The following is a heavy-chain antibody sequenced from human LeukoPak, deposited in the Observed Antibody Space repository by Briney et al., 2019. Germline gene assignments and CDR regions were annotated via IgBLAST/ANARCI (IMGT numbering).Heavy chain of an antibody. J-gene: IGHJ4*02. V-gene: IGHV1-2*06. CDR1: GYTFTGYY. CDR2: INPNSGGT. D-gene: IGHD3-16*01. Sequence: ASVKVSCKASGYTFTGYYMHWVRQAPGQGLEWMGRINPNSGGTNYAQKFQGRVTITTDESTSTAYMELSSLRSEDTAVYYCARTPVGDSYDYVWGSFDYWGQGTLVTVSS. CDR3: ARTPVGDSYDYVWGSFDY.